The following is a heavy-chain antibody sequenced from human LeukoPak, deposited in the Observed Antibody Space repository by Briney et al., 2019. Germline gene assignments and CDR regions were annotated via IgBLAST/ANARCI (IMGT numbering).Heavy chain of an antibody. V-gene: IGHV3-30-3*01. Sequence: GGSLRLSCAASGFTFSSYAMHWVRQAPGKGLEWLAVISYDGSNKYYADSVKGRFTISRDNSKNTLYLQMNSLRAEDTAVYYCARDPNPYVEMATIADYWGQGTLVTVSS. CDR3: ARDPNPYVEMATIADY. D-gene: IGHD5-24*01. J-gene: IGHJ4*02. CDR2: ISYDGSNK. CDR1: GFTFSSYA.